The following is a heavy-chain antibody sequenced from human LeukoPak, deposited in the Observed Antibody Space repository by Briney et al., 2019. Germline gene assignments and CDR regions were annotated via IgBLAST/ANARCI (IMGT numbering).Heavy chain of an antibody. Sequence: PGGSLRLSCAASGFTFSSYSMNWVRQAPGKGLEWVSSISSSSSYIYCADSVKGRFTISRDNAKNSLYLQMNSLRAEDTAVYYCARDLFRGAFDIWGQGTMVTVSS. CDR2: ISSSSSYI. J-gene: IGHJ3*02. CDR1: GFTFSSYS. V-gene: IGHV3-21*01. D-gene: IGHD1-26*01. CDR3: ARDLFRGAFDI.